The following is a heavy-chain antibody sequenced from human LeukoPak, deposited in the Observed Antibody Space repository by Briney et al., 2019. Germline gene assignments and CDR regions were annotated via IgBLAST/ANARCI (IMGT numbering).Heavy chain of an antibody. D-gene: IGHD4-17*01. V-gene: IGHV3-30*04. Sequence: GGSLRLSCAASGFTFSTYAMHWVRQAPGKGLEWVAVISYDGSSKYYADSVKGRFTISRDNSKNTLYLQMNSLRAEDTAVYYCAREGVGDYVLMNAFDIWGQGTMVTVSS. CDR1: GFTFSTYA. J-gene: IGHJ3*02. CDR2: ISYDGSSK. CDR3: AREGVGDYVLMNAFDI.